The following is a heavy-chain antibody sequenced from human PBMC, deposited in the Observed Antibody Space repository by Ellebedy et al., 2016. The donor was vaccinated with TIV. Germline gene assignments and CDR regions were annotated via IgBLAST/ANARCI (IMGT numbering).Heavy chain of an antibody. CDR3: ARLFRYGDSYSFDY. CDR1: GGSISSYY. Sequence: MPSETLSLTCTVSGGSISSYYWRWIRQPPGKGLEWIGEIIHRGNMNSNPSLKSRVTISIDTSKNQFSLKLSSVTAADTAVYYCARLFRYGDSYSFDYWGQGTLVTVSS. V-gene: IGHV4-34*12. CDR2: IIHRGNM. J-gene: IGHJ4*02. D-gene: IGHD4-17*01.